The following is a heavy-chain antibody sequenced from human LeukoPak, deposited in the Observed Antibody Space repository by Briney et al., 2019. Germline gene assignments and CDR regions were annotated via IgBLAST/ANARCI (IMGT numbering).Heavy chain of an antibody. Sequence: GASVKVSCKASGYTFTDYYMHWVRQAPGQGLEWMGRIIPILGIANYAQKFQGRVTITADKSTSTAYMELSSLRSEDTAVYYCARTEWELRDAFDIWGQGTMVTVSS. CDR3: ARTEWELRDAFDI. J-gene: IGHJ3*02. CDR1: GYTFTDYY. V-gene: IGHV1-69*02. CDR2: IIPILGIA. D-gene: IGHD1-26*01.